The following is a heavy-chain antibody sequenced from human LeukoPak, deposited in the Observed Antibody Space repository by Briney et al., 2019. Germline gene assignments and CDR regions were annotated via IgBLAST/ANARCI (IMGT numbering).Heavy chain of an antibody. CDR1: GGTFSSYA. Sequence: SVKVSCKASGGTFSSYAISWVRQAPGQGLEWMGRIIPILGIANYAQKFQGRVTITADKSTSTAYMELSSLRSEDTAVYYCARSLYYYYYGMDVWGQGTTVAVSS. V-gene: IGHV1-69*04. CDR3: ARSLYYYYYGMDV. J-gene: IGHJ6*02. CDR2: IIPILGIA.